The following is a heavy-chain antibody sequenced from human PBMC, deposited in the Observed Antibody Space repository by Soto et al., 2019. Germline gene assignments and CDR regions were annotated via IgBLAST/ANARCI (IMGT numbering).Heavy chain of an antibody. D-gene: IGHD3-10*01. V-gene: IGHV3-53*01. CDR3: ARVLLWFGESTYYFDY. CDR1: GFTVSSNY. Sequence: EVQLMESGGGLIQPGGSLRLSCAASGFTVSSNYMSWVRQAPGKGLEWVSVIYSGGSTYYADSVKGRFTISRDNSKNTLYLQMNSLRAEDTAVYYCARVLLWFGESTYYFDYWGQGTLVTVSS. CDR2: IYSGGST. J-gene: IGHJ4*02.